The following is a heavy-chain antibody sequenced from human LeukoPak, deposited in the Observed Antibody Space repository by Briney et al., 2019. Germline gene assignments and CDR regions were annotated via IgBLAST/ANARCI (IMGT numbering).Heavy chain of an antibody. J-gene: IGHJ3*02. CDR3: ATGAYCGGDCFDDFDI. CDR1: GGSISSSSYY. Sequence: SETLSLTCTVSGGSISSSSYYWGWIRQPPGKGLEWIGSIYYSGSTYYNPSLKSRVTMSVDSSKNQFSPKLSSVTAADTAAYYCATGAYCGGDCFDDFDIWGQGTMVTISS. D-gene: IGHD2-21*01. CDR2: IYYSGST. V-gene: IGHV4-39*07.